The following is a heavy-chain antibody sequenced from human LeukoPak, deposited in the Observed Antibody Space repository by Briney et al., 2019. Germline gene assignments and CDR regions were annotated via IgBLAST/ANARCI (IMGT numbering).Heavy chain of an antibody. D-gene: IGHD1-26*01. V-gene: IGHV1-69*01. CDR3: ARGLWGLLPWSVDYYYYYGMDV. CDR1: GGTFSSYA. CDR2: IIPIFGTA. Sequence: GASVKVSCKASGGTFSSYAISWVRQAPGQGLEWMGGIIPIFGTANYAQKFQGRVTITADESTSTAYMELSSLRSEDTAVYYCARGLWGLLPWSVDYYYYYGMDVWGQGTTVTVSS. J-gene: IGHJ6*02.